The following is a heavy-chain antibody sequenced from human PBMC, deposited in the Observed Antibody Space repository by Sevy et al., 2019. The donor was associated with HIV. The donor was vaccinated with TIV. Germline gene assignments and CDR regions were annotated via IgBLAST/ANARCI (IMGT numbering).Heavy chain of an antibody. V-gene: IGHV3-48*01. J-gene: IGHJ4*02. D-gene: IGHD2-8*01. Sequence: GGSLRLSCAASGFTYSSYSMNWVRQAPGKGLEWVSYISTSSSNIRYADSVKGVFTISRDNAKKSLYLQMNSLRAEDRAVYYCARGGSYASGVCDGADYWGQGTLVTVSS. CDR3: ARGGSYASGVCDGADY. CDR2: ISTSSSNI. CDR1: GFTYSSYS.